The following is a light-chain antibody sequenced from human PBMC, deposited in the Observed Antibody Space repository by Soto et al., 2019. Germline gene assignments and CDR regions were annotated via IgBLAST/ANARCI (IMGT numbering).Light chain of an antibody. Sequence: QSALTQPASVSGSPGQSITISCTGTSSDVGNYNLVSWYQQHPGKAPKLMIYEVSERPSGVSNRFSGSKSGNTASLTISGLQAEDEADYYCSSYAGSSTRGVFGGGTKLTVL. CDR3: SSYAGSSTRGV. CDR2: EVS. CDR1: SSDVGNYNL. J-gene: IGLJ3*02. V-gene: IGLV2-23*02.